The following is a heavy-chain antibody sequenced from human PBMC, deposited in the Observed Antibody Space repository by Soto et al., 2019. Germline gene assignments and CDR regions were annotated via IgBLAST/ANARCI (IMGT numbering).Heavy chain of an antibody. J-gene: IGHJ4*02. V-gene: IGHV3-7*03. CDR3: ASDRFRGTYYLRGVTYFFEE. Sequence: GGSLRLSCVTYGLTFTDYWMSWVRQAPGKGLEWVANIKQDESEKNYLGSVKGRFTISRDNAKNSLYLQMNSLRAEDTAVYYCASDRFRGTYYLRGVTYFFEEWGQGAPVTV. CDR1: GLTFTDYW. CDR2: IKQDESEK. D-gene: IGHD1-26*01.